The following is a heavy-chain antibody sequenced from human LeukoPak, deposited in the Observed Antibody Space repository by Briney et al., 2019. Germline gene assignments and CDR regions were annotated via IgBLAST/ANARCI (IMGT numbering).Heavy chain of an antibody. D-gene: IGHD3-10*02. V-gene: IGHV3-48*04. J-gene: IGHJ6*04. Sequence: GGSLRLSCAASGFTFSSYNMNWVRQAPGKGLEWVSYISSSTSTIYYADSVKGRFTISRDNAKNSLYLQMNSLRAEDTAVYYCAELGITMIGGVWGKGTTVTISS. CDR3: AELGITMIGGV. CDR2: ISSSTSTI. CDR1: GFTFSSYN.